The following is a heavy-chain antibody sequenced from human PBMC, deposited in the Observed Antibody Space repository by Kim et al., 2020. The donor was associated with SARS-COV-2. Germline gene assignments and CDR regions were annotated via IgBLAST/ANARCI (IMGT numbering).Heavy chain of an antibody. Sequence: GGSLRLSCAASGFIFEDFAMHWVRQVPGKGLEWVSGISWNSASIAYGDSVKGRFTISRDNAKNSLYVQMNSLRPEDSALYYCVKDVGSSLAAPGAPILSSHPGLDVWGQGTTVTVSS. D-gene: IGHD6-13*01. V-gene: IGHV3-9*01. CDR1: GFIFEDFA. CDR2: ISWNSASI. CDR3: VKDVGSSLAAPGAPILSSHPGLDV. J-gene: IGHJ6*02.